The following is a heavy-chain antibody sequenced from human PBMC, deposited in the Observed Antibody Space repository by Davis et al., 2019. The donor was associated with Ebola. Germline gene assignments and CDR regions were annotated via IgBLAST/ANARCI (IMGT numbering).Heavy chain of an antibody. V-gene: IGHV1-69*13. D-gene: IGHD6-13*01. CDR2: IIPIFGTA. CDR3: AGGSSSWPHNWFDP. J-gene: IGHJ5*02. CDR1: GGTFSSYA. Sequence: SVKVSCKASGGTFSSYAISWVRQAPGQGLEWMGGIIPIFGTANYAQKFQGRVTITADESTSTAYMELSSLRSEDTAVYYCAGGSSSWPHNWFDPWGQGTLVTVSS.